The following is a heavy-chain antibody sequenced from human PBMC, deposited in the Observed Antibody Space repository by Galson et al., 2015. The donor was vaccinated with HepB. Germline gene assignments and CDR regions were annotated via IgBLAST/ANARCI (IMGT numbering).Heavy chain of an antibody. D-gene: IGHD3-10*01. CDR2: ISSSSSYI. CDR1: GFTFSSYS. Sequence: SLRLSCAASGFTFSSYSMNWVRQAPGKGLEWVSSISSSSSYIYYADSVKGRFTISRDNAKNSLYLQMNSLRAEDTAVYYCARDLYGPKYGSGSYYFDYWGQGTLVTVSS. CDR3: ARDLYGPKYGSGSYYFDY. J-gene: IGHJ4*02. V-gene: IGHV3-21*01.